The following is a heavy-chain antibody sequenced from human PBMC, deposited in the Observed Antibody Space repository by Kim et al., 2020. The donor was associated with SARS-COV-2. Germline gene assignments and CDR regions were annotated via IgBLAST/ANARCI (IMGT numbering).Heavy chain of an antibody. CDR2: ET. V-gene: IGHV1-24*01. D-gene: IGHD3-16*01. J-gene: IGHJ6*02. Sequence: ETIYAQKIQGKVTMTEDTSTDTAYMELSSLRSEDTAVYYCAISYDYGCMDVWGLGTTVTVSS. CDR3: AISYDYGCMDV.